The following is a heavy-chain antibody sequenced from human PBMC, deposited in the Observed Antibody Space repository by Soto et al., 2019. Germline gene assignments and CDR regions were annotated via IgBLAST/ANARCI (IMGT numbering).Heavy chain of an antibody. V-gene: IGHV3-33*01. D-gene: IGHD3-16*01. CDR3: ARGDHQWVYYYYGMDV. CDR2: IWYDGSNK. J-gene: IGHJ6*02. Sequence: GGSLRLSCAASGFTFSSYGMHWVRQAPGKGLEWVAVIWYDGSNKYYADSVKGRFTISRDNSKNTLYLQMNSLRAEDTAVYYCARGDHQWVYYYYGMDVWGQGTTVTVSS. CDR1: GFTFSSYG.